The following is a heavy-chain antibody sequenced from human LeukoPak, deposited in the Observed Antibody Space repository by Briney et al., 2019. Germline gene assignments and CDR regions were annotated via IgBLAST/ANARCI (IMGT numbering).Heavy chain of an antibody. V-gene: IGHV1-2*02. CDR2: VNPNSGGT. CDR3: ARDTYGGNWSLGY. Sequence: ASLKVSCKASGFTFTGYYMHWVRQAPGQGLEWMGWVNPNSGGTKYAQKFQGRVSMTSDTSISTAYMELSRLTSDDTAVYYCARDTYGGNWSLGYWGQGTLVTVSS. J-gene: IGHJ4*02. D-gene: IGHD4-23*01. CDR1: GFTFTGYY.